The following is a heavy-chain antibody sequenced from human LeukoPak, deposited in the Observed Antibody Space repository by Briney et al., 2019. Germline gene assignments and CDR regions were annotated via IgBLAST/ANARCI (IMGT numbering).Heavy chain of an antibody. CDR1: GYTFTSYA. CDR3: ARPYYYDSSGYYIGFQQ. J-gene: IGHJ1*01. D-gene: IGHD3-22*01. V-gene: IGHV1-3*01. Sequence: ASVKVSCKASGYTFTSYAMHWVRQAPGQRLECTGWINAVNGNTKYSQKFQGRVTITRDTSASTAYMELSSPRSEDTAVYYCARPYYYDSSGYYIGFQQWGQGTLVTVSS. CDR2: INAVNGNT.